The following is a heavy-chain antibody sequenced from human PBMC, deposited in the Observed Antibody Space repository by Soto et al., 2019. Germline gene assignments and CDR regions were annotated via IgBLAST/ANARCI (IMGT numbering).Heavy chain of an antibody. Sequence: SQTLSLTCAVYGGSFSGYYWSWIRQPPGKGLEWIGEINHSGSTNYNPSLKSRVTISVDTSKNQFSLKLSSVTAADTAVYYCAREKLRYFDWLFDGVVYWGQGTLVTVSS. CDR3: AREKLRYFDWLFDGVVY. CDR1: GGSFSGYY. D-gene: IGHD3-9*01. CDR2: INHSGST. V-gene: IGHV4-34*01. J-gene: IGHJ4*02.